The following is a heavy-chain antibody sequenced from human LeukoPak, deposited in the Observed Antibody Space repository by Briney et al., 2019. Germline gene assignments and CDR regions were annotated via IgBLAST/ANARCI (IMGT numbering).Heavy chain of an antibody. CDR2: ISSSSSYI. D-gene: IGHD2-21*02. Sequence: GGSLRLSCAASGFTFSSYSMNWVRQAPGKGLEWVSSISSSSSYIYYADSVKGRFTISRDNAKNSLYLQMNSLRAEDTAVYYCARFRTWGDKAFDYWGQGTLVTVSS. CDR1: GFTFSSYS. CDR3: ARFRTWGDKAFDY. J-gene: IGHJ4*02. V-gene: IGHV3-21*01.